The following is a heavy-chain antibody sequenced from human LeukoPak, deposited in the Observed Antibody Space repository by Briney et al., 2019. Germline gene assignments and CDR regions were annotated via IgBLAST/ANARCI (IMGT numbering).Heavy chain of an antibody. D-gene: IGHD3-16*01. Sequence: GRSLRLSCAASGFTFSSYAMHWVRQAPGKGLEWVAFIRYDGSNKYYADSVKGRFTISRDNSKNTLYLQMNSLRAEDTAVYYCAKDDVRAFDIWGQGTMVTVSS. V-gene: IGHV3-30*02. J-gene: IGHJ3*02. CDR3: AKDDVRAFDI. CDR2: IRYDGSNK. CDR1: GFTFSSYA.